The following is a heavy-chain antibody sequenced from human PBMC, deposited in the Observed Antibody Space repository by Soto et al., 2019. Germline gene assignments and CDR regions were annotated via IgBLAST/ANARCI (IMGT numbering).Heavy chain of an antibody. J-gene: IGHJ5*02. CDR3: ARGSYYYGSGSYYVWFDP. CDR1: GGSVSSGSYC. Sequence: SETLPLTCTVSGGSVSSGSYCWSWIRKPPGKGLEWIGYIYYSGSTNYNPSLKSRVTISVDTSKNQFSLKLSSVTAADTAVYYCARGSYYYGSGSYYVWFDPWGQGTLVTVSS. D-gene: IGHD3-10*01. CDR2: IYYSGST. V-gene: IGHV4-61*01.